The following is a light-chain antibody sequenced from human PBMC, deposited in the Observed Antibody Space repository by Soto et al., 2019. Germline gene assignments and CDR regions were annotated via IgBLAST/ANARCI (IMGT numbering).Light chain of an antibody. J-gene: IGKJ2*02. CDR1: QGISSY. CDR3: QQYYSYPSWT. CDR2: AAF. V-gene: IGKV1-8*01. Sequence: AIRMTQSPSSLSASTGDRVTITCRASQGISSYLAWYQQKPGKAPKLLIYAAFTLQSGVPSRFSGSGSGTDFTLTISCLQSEDFATYYCQQYYSYPSWTFGQGTKLEIK.